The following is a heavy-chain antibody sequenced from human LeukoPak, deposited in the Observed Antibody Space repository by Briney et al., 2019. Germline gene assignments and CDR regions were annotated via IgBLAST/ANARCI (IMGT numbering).Heavy chain of an antibody. CDR1: GFTFSSYA. CDR2: FGDTGMP. D-gene: IGHD5-12*01. CDR3: ARWDGYGDL. J-gene: IGHJ2*01. V-gene: IGHV3-23*01. Sequence: GGSLRLSCAASGFTFSSYAMSWVRQAPGKGLEWVSGFGDTGMPHYRDSVKGRFSISRDNSKNTFYLQMNSLRAEDTAIYYCARWDGYGDLWGRGTLVTVSS.